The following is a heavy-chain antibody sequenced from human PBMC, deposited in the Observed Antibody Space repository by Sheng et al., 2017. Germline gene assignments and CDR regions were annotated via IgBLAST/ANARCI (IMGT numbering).Heavy chain of an antibody. CDR3: ARERGSYTHFYFAY. CDR1: GFTFNSYA. D-gene: IGHD1-26*01. CDR2: ILYDGSNK. Sequence: QVHLVESGGGVVQPGRSLRLSCADSGFTFNSYAMHWVRQAPGKGLEWVAAILYDGSNKYYADSVKGRFTISRDNSKNTLYIQMNSLTVEDTAVYYCARERGSYTHFYFAYWGQGTLVTVSS. V-gene: IGHV3-30*04. J-gene: IGHJ4*02.